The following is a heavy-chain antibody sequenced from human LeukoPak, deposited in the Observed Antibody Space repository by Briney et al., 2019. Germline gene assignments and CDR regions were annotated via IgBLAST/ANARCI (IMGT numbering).Heavy chain of an antibody. CDR2: IIPIFGTA. V-gene: IGHV1-69*01. D-gene: IGHD3-22*01. J-gene: IGHJ4*02. Sequence: ASVKVSCKASGGTFSSYAISWVRQAPGQGLEWMGGIIPIFGTANYAQKFQGRVTITADESTSTAYMELSSLRSEDTAVYYCATHGYYDSSGYYYEGRTFGHWGQGTLVTVSS. CDR3: ATHGYYDSSGYYYEGRTFGH. CDR1: GGTFSSYA.